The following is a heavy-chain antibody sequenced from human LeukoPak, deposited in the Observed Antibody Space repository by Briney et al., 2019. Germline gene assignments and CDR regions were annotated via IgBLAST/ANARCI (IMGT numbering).Heavy chain of an antibody. CDR2: IRGGGAGT. CDR1: GFTFSSYA. CDR3: AKCSASYYNDAFDV. V-gene: IGHV3-23*01. J-gene: IGHJ3*01. Sequence: PGGSLRLSCAASGFTFSSYAMNWVRQAPGKGLEWVSFIRGGGAGTRYADPVKGRFTISRDNSKNTLYLQMNSLRVEDTATYYCAKCSASYYNDAFDVWGQGTMVTVSS. D-gene: IGHD3-10*02.